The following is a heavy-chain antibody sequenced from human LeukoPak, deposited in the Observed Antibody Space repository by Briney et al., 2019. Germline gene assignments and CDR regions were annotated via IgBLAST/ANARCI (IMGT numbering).Heavy chain of an antibody. Sequence: SETLSLTCTVSGGSVSSGSYYWSWIRQPPGKGLEWIGYIYYSGSTNYNPSLKSRVIISVDTSKNQFSLKLSSVTAADTAVYYCARINSIAAAILDYWGQGTLVTVSS. D-gene: IGHD6-13*01. CDR2: IYYSGST. V-gene: IGHV4-61*01. J-gene: IGHJ4*02. CDR3: ARINSIAAAILDY. CDR1: GGSVSSGSYY.